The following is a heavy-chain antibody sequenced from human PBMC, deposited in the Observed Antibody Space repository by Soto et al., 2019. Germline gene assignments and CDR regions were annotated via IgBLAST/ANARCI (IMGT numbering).Heavy chain of an antibody. CDR2: IYSSGST. Sequence: SETLSLTFNVSGGGINSYYWTWIRQPAGKGLEWIGRIYSSGSTKYNPSLQSRVTMSLDTSKNQFSLRLTSVTDADTAVYYCARGQRFSDWFDPWGQGTLVTVYS. D-gene: IGHD3-3*01. CDR3: ARGQRFSDWFDP. V-gene: IGHV4-4*07. CDR1: GGGINSYY. J-gene: IGHJ5*02.